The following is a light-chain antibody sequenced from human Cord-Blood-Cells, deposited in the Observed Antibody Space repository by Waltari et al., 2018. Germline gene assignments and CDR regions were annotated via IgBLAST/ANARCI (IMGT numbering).Light chain of an antibody. CDR1: LSLLDSDDGNTW. J-gene: IGKJ4*01. CDR2: TLS. CDR3: MQRIEFPLT. Sequence: QTPLHLRVTHEEPDHTTCSSTLSLLDSDDGNTWLDWYLQKPGQSPQLLIYTLSYRASGVPDRFSGSGSGTDFTLKISRVEAEDVGVYYCMQRIEFPLTFGGGTKVEIK. V-gene: IGKV2-40*01.